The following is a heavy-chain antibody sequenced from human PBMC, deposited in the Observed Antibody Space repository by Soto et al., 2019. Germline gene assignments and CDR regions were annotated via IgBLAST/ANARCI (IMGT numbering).Heavy chain of an antibody. J-gene: IGHJ3*02. Sequence: SETLSLTCTVSGGSVSTYFWSWIRQPPGKGLEWIGYIYYSGSTNYNPSLKSRVTISVDTSKNQFSLKVSSVTAADTAVYYCARAAGYKAAAFDIWGQGTMVTV. CDR1: GGSVSTYF. D-gene: IGHD5-18*01. V-gene: IGHV4-59*02. CDR2: IYYSGST. CDR3: ARAAGYKAAAFDI.